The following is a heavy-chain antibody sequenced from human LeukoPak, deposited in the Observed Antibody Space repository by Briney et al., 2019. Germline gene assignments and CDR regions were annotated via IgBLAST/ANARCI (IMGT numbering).Heavy chain of an antibody. CDR1: GYSFPNYW. D-gene: IGHD3-22*01. CDR2: IYPGDSDT. V-gene: IGHV5-51*01. CDR3: ARPGTYSYDSSGYYYYYGMDV. Sequence: PGESLKISCKGSGYSFPNYWIGWVRQMPGKGLEWMGIIYPGDSDTRYSPSFQGQVTISADKSISTAYLQWRTLKASDTAMYYCARPGTYSYDSSGYYYYYGMDVWGQGTTVTVSS. J-gene: IGHJ6*02.